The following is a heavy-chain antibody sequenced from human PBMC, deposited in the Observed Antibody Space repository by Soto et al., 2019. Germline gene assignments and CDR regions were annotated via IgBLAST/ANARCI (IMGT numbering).Heavy chain of an antibody. V-gene: IGHV3-15*01. D-gene: IGHD1-26*01. CDR2: TKSKTDGGTI. CDR3: TTGRVGPSPDY. Sequence: SGGSLRLSCVASGFSFSNAWMSLCRQAPGKGLEWVGRTKSKTDGGTIDYTAPVKGRFTISRDDSKNTLYLQMNSLKTEDTAVYYCTTGRVGPSPDYWGQGTLVTVSS. CDR1: GFSFSNAW. J-gene: IGHJ4*02.